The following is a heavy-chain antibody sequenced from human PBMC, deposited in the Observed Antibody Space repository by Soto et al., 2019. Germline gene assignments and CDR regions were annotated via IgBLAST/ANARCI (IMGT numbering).Heavy chain of an antibody. CDR2: FYYRGST. Sequence: ETLSLTCTVSGGTISSWDWGWVRPPPGKGLEWIGYFYYRGSTHYNPSLKSRVTISVDTSKNQFSLKLSSVTAADTAVYYCARESFYDSGGFHGFDYWGQGTLVTV. CDR3: ARESFYDSGGFHGFDY. CDR1: GGTISSWD. J-gene: IGHJ4*02. D-gene: IGHD3-22*01. V-gene: IGHV4-59*01.